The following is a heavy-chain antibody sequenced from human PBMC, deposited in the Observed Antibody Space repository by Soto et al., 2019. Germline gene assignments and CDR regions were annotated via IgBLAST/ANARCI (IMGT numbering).Heavy chain of an antibody. V-gene: IGHV1-18*01. D-gene: IGHD3-9*01. CDR2: IIAYNGNT. Sequence: ASVKVSCKASGYTFTSYGISWVRQAPGQGLEWMGWIIAYNGNTNYAQKLQGRVTMTTDTSTSTAYMELRSLRSDDTAVYYCARGKVYDRWTGYDDYYYYMDVWGKGTSVTVSS. J-gene: IGHJ6*03. CDR1: GYTFTSYG. CDR3: ARGKVYDRWTGYDDYYYYMDV.